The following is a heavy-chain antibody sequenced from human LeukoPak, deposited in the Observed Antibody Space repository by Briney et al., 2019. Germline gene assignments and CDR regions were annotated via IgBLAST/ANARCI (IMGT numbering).Heavy chain of an antibody. CDR2: ISSSGSST. J-gene: IGHJ3*02. D-gene: IGHD3-22*01. CDR3: ARDSDSSGLEAFDI. V-gene: IGHV3-48*03. Sequence: PGGSLRLSCAASGFTFNSYEMNWVRQAPGKGLEWVSYISSSGSSTQYADSVKGRFTISRDNAKNSLYLQMNSLRAEDTAVYYCARDSDSSGLEAFDIWGQGTMVTVSS. CDR1: GFTFNSYE.